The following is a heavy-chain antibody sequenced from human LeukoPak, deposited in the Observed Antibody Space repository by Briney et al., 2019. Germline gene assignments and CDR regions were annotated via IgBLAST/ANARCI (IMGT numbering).Heavy chain of an antibody. J-gene: IGHJ4*01. D-gene: IGHD1-1*01. CDR2: ITAYNGNR. CDR1: GYTFTSYG. Sequence: ASVKVSCKASGYTFTSYGISWVRQAPGQGLEWMGWITAYNGNRLYAQRFQGRITLTTDTSTSASYMELRSLEYDDTAIYYCARDNDKVVDHWGQGTLVTVSS. V-gene: IGHV1-18*01. CDR3: ARDNDKVVDH.